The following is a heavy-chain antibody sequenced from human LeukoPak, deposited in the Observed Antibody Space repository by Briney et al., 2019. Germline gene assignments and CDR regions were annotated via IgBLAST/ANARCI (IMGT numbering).Heavy chain of an antibody. J-gene: IGHJ5*02. CDR3: ARDPALGYTSGWYNWFDP. Sequence: ASVKVSCKASGYTFTSYDINWVRQAPGQGLEWMGWISAYNGNTNYARKLQGRVTMTTDTSTSTAYMELRSLRSDDTAVYYCARDPALGYTSGWYNWFDPWGQGTLVTVSS. V-gene: IGHV1-18*01. CDR1: GYTFTSYD. CDR2: ISAYNGNT. D-gene: IGHD6-19*01.